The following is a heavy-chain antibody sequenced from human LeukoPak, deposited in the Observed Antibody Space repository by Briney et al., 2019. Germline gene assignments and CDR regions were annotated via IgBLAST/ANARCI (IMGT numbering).Heavy chain of an antibody. CDR2: IKPDENEK. V-gene: IGHV3-7*03. CDR3: TRSPDGFDY. Sequence: PGGSLRLSCDASGFTFNNYWMSWVRQAPGEGLEWVANIKPDENEKFYVDSVKGRFTISRDNAKNSLYLQMNSLRAEDTALYYCTRSPDGFDYWGQGTLVTVSS. CDR1: GFTFNNYW. J-gene: IGHJ4*02. D-gene: IGHD1-14*01.